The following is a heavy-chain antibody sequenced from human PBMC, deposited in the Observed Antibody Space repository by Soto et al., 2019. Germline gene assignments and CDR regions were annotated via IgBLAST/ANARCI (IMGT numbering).Heavy chain of an antibody. D-gene: IGHD3-3*01. CDR1: GGTFNSYA. V-gene: IGHV1-69*06. Sequence: QVQLVQSGAEVKKPGSSMKVSCKASGGTFNSYAISWVRQSPGQGLEWMGGIIPIVGTANYAQKFQGRVTITADKSTSTAYLELSSVRSEDTAVYYCVRAIFGVVLSYYYFGMDVWGQGTTVTVSS. CDR3: VRAIFGVVLSYYYFGMDV. J-gene: IGHJ6*02. CDR2: IIPIVGTA.